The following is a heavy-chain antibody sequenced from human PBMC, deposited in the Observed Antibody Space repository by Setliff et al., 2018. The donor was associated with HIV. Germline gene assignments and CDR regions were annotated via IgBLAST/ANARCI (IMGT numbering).Heavy chain of an antibody. Sequence: SATLSLTCTVSGGSISSGYYWGWIRQPPGKGLEWFGSFYHSGRTYYNPSLKSRVTISVDTSKNQFSLKLSSVTAADTAVYYCARELRLNYYYYMDVWGKGTTVTVS. D-gene: IGHD4-17*01. CDR2: FYHSGRT. V-gene: IGHV4-38-2*02. J-gene: IGHJ6*03. CDR3: ARELRLNYYYYMDV. CDR1: GGSISSGYY.